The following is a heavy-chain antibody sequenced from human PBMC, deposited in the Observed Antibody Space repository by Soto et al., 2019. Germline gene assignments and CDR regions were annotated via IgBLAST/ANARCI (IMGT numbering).Heavy chain of an antibody. Sequence: GASVKVSCKASGGTFSSYAISWVRQAPGQGLEWMGGIIPIFGTANYAQKFQGRVTITADESTSTAYMELSGLRSEDTAVYYCAAVECTEEVGDYYYDMDVWGQGTTVTVSS. CDR3: AAVECTEEVGDYYYDMDV. CDR1: GGTFSSYA. J-gene: IGHJ6*02. CDR2: IIPIFGTA. V-gene: IGHV1-69*13. D-gene: IGHD1-1*01.